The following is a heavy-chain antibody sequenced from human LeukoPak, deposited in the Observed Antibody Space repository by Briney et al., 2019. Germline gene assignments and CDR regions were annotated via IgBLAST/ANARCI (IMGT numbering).Heavy chain of an antibody. CDR3: ARDRSTVDDYGLDV. CDR1: GGSISSGDFY. Sequence: SETLSLTCTVSGGSISSGDFYWSWIRQPPEKGLEYIGYIYHSGITFYNPSLRSRVTVSIDTSKNQFSVKLSSVTAADTAVYYCARDRSTVDDYGLDVWGQGTTVIVSS. J-gene: IGHJ6*02. D-gene: IGHD4-11*01. V-gene: IGHV4-30-4*01. CDR2: IYHSGIT.